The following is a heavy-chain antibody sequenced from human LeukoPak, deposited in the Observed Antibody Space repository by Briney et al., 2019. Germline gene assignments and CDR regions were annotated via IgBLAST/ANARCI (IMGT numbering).Heavy chain of an antibody. V-gene: IGHV1-2*02. D-gene: IGHD6-19*01. J-gene: IGHJ4*02. CDR1: GYTFTCYY. CDR2: INPNSGGT. Sequence: ASVKVSCKASGYTFTCYYMHWVRQAPGQGLEWMGWINPNSGGTNYAQKFQGRVTMTRDTSISTAYMELSRLRSDDTAVYYCARGAVAGYYFDYWGQGTLVTVSS. CDR3: ARGAVAGYYFDY.